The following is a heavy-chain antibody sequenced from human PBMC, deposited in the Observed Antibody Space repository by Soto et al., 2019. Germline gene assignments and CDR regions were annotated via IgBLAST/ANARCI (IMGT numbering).Heavy chain of an antibody. CDR2: IYYSGST. CDR1: GGSISSYY. J-gene: IGHJ4*02. CDR3: ARGGDYYDSSGYFDY. D-gene: IGHD3-22*01. Sequence: SETLSLTCTVSGGSISSYYWSWIRQPPGKGLEWIGYIYYSGSTNYNPSLKSRVTIPVDTSKNQFSLKLSSVTAADTAVYYCARGGDYYDSSGYFDYWGQGTLVTVSS. V-gene: IGHV4-59*01.